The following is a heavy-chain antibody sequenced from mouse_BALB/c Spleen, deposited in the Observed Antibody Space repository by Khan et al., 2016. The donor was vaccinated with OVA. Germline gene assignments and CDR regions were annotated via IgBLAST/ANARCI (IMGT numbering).Heavy chain of an antibody. Sequence: VQLQQSGPDLVKPGASVKISCKTSGYSFTGYYIHWVKQSQGKSLEWIGRVNPNNGGTTYNQKFKGKAILTVEKSSSTAYMELRSLTSEDSAVHYCGRISIITVEGFAYWGQGTLVTVSA. CDR1: GYSFTGYY. CDR2: VNPNNGGT. J-gene: IGHJ3*01. D-gene: IGHD1-1*01. V-gene: IGHV1-18*01. CDR3: GRISIITVEGFAY.